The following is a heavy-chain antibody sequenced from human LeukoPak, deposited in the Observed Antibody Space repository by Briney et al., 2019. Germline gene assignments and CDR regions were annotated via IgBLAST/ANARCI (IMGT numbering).Heavy chain of an antibody. J-gene: IGHJ4*02. CDR1: GFTFSSYS. Sequence: GGSLRLSCAASGFTFSSYSMNWVRQAPGKGLEWVANIKQDGSEKYYVDSVKGRFTISRDNAKNSLYLQMNSLRAEDTAVYYCARVNYDFWSGYYSGNFDYWGQGTLVTVSS. V-gene: IGHV3-7*01. CDR3: ARVNYDFWSGYYSGNFDY. D-gene: IGHD3-3*01. CDR2: IKQDGSEK.